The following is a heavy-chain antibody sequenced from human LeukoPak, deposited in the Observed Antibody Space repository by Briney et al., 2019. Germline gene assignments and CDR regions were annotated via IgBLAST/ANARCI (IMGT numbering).Heavy chain of an antibody. Sequence: SETLSLTCAVYGGSFSGYYWSWIRQPPGKGLEWIGEINHSGSTNYNPSLKSRVTISVDTSKNQFSLKLSSVTAADTAVYYCARVPQYDFWSGYYRMCGAHRPRLCPDWGYFDYWGQGTLVTVSS. D-gene: IGHD3-3*01. CDR3: ARVPQYDFWSGYYRMCGAHRPRLCPDWGYFDY. CDR2: INHSGST. CDR1: GGSFSGYY. V-gene: IGHV4-34*01. J-gene: IGHJ4*02.